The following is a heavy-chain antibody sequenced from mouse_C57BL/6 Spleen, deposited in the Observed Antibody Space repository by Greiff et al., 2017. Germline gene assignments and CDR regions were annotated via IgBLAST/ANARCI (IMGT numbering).Heavy chain of an antibody. V-gene: IGHV1-26*01. CDR1: GYTFTDYY. D-gene: IGHD2-4*01. Sequence: VQLQQSGPELVKPGASVKISCKASGYTFTDYYMNWVKQSHGKSLEWIGDINPNNGGTSYNQKFKGKATLTVDKSSSTAYMGLRSLTSEDSAVYSCARAYYDYDRGWLAYWGQGTLVTVSA. CDR3: ARAYYDYDRGWLAY. J-gene: IGHJ3*01. CDR2: INPNNGGT.